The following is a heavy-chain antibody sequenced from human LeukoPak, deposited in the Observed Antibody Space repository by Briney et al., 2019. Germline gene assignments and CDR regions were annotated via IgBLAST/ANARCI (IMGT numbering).Heavy chain of an antibody. CDR1: GFTFSSYA. D-gene: IGHD3-10*01. J-gene: IGHJ4*02. CDR2: ISGSGGST. Sequence: GASLRLSCAASGFTFSSYAMNWVRQAPGKGLEWVSTISGSGGSTYYADSVTGRFTISRDNSKNTLYLQMNSLRAEDTAVYYCAKALGGSGSNFDYWGQGTLVTVSS. V-gene: IGHV3-23*01. CDR3: AKALGGSGSNFDY.